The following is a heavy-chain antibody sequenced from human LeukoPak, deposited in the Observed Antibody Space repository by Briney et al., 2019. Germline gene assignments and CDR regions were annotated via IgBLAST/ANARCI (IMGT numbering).Heavy chain of an antibody. CDR2: IYSGGST. Sequence: PGGSLRLSCAASGFTVSSNYMSWVRQAPGKGLEWVSVIYSGGSTYYADSVKGRFTTSRDNSKNTLYLQMNSLRAEDTAVYYCARGYCSGGSCYSGYWGQGTLVTVSS. J-gene: IGHJ4*02. CDR1: GFTVSSNY. CDR3: ARGYCSGGSCYSGY. V-gene: IGHV3-53*01. D-gene: IGHD2-15*01.